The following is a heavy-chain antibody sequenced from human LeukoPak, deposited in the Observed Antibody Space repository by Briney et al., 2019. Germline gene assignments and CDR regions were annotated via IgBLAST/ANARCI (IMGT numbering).Heavy chain of an antibody. J-gene: IGHJ6*03. CDR2: IYTSGST. V-gene: IGHV4-4*07. Sequence: SETLSLTCTVSGGSISSYYWSWTRQPAGKGLEWIGRIYTSGSTNYNPSLKSRVTMSVDTSKNQFSLKLSSVTAADTAVYYCARGGTSFFNCSSTSCYAYYYYYMDVWGKGTTVTISS. CDR1: GGSISSYY. CDR3: ARGGTSFFNCSSTSCYAYYYYYMDV. D-gene: IGHD2-2*01.